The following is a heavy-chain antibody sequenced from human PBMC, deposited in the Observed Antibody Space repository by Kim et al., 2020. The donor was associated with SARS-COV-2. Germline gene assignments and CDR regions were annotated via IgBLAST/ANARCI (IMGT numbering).Heavy chain of an antibody. V-gene: IGHV1-3*01. J-gene: IGHJ4*02. CDR3: ARDLWGIVGATRGFDY. Sequence: KFQGRVTITRDTSASTAYMELSSLRSEDTAVYYCARDLWGIVGATRGFDYWGQGTLVTVSS. D-gene: IGHD1-26*01.